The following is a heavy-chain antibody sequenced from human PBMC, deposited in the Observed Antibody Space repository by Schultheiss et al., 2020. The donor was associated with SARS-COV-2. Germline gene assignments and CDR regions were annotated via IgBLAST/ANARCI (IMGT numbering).Heavy chain of an antibody. CDR2: ISYTGSP. J-gene: IGHJ4*02. CDR1: SGSLIPYY. D-gene: IGHD6-19*01. Sequence: SQTLSLTCTVSSGSLIPYYWTWIRQPPGKGLEWIGYISYTGSPSYNPSLKSRVTFSLDTSKNQFSLNLSSVTAADSAVYYCARGNGWYFYWGQGTQVTVSS. CDR3: ARGNGWYFY. V-gene: IGHV4-59*01.